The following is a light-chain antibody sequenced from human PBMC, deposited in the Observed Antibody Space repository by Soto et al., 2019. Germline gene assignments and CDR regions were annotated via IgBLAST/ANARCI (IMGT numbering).Light chain of an antibody. Sequence: DIVMTQSPLSLPVTPGEPASISCRSSQSLLHSTGYNFLDWYLQKPGQSPQLLISLASNRASGVPGRFRGSGSGSDFTLKISRVEAENVGIYYCMQALQPPPITFGQGTRLEIK. CDR1: QSLLHSTGYNF. CDR3: MQALQPPPIT. J-gene: IGKJ5*01. V-gene: IGKV2-28*01. CDR2: LAS.